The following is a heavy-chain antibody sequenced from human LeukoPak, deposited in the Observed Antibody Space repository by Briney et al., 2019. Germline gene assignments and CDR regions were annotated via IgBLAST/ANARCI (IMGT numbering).Heavy chain of an antibody. J-gene: IGHJ4*02. CDR1: GYTFTSYG. CDR2: ISAGNGNT. V-gene: IGHV1-18*01. Sequence: GASVKVSCKASGYTFTSYGISWVRQAPGQGLEWMGWISAGNGNTKYSQKFQGRVTITRDTSASTAYMELSSLRSEDTAVYYCASDTHYDFWSGYPSYYFDYWGQGTLVTVSS. D-gene: IGHD3-3*01. CDR3: ASDTHYDFWSGYPSYYFDY.